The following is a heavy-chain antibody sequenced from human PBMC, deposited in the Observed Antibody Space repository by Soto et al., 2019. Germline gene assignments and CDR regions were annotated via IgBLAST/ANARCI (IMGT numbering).Heavy chain of an antibody. J-gene: IGHJ4*02. Sequence: SGPTLVNPTQTLTLTCTFSGFSLSTSGVGMGWIRQPPGKALEWLALIYWDDDKRYSPSLKSRLTITKDTSKNQVVLTMTNMDPVDTATFYCAHSLIPNWGSRGAFDYWGQGTLVTVS. CDR1: GFSLSTSGVG. D-gene: IGHD7-27*01. CDR3: AHSLIPNWGSRGAFDY. V-gene: IGHV2-5*02. CDR2: IYWDDDK.